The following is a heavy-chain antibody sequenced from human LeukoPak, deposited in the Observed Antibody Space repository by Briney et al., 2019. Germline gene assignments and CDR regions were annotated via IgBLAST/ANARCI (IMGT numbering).Heavy chain of an antibody. CDR2: IRYDGSNK. V-gene: IGHV3-30*02. Sequence: PGGSLRLSCAASGFTFSSYGMHWVRQAPGKGLEWVAFIRYDGSNKYYADSVKGRFTISRDNSKNTLYLQMNSLRAEDTAVYYCAKRKGSGSYAVDYWGQGTLVTVSS. J-gene: IGHJ4*02. CDR1: GFTFSSYG. D-gene: IGHD3-10*01. CDR3: AKRKGSGSYAVDY.